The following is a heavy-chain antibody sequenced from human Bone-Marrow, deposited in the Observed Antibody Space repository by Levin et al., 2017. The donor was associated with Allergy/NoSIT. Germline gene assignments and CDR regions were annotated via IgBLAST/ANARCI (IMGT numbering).Heavy chain of an antibody. D-gene: IGHD2-2*02. CDR3: AKDRGGAAAISWFDP. CDR1: VFTFSSYA. J-gene: IGHJ5*02. Sequence: GGSLRLSCAASVFTFSSYAMSWVRQAPGKGLEWVSAISGSGGSTYYADSVKGRFTISRDNSKNTLYLQMNSLRAEDTAVYYCAKDRGGAAAISWFDPWGQGTLVTVSS. CDR2: ISGSGGST. V-gene: IGHV3-23*01.